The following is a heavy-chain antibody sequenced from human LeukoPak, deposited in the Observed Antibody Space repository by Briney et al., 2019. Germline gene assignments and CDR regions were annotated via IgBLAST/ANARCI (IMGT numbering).Heavy chain of an antibody. V-gene: IGHV4-4*07. D-gene: IGHD3-22*01. CDR2: IYTSGST. CDR1: GGSISSYY. J-gene: IGHJ4*02. Sequence: SETLSLTCTVSGGSISSYYWSWIRQPAGKGLEWIGRIYTSGSTNYNPSLKSRVTMSVDTSKNQFSLKLSSVTAADTAVYYCARDHAYYYDSSGYYYFDYWGQGTLVTVSS. CDR3: ARDHAYYYDSSGYYYFDY.